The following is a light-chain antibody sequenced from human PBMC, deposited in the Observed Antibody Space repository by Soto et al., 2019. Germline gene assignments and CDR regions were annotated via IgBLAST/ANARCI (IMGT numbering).Light chain of an antibody. CDR2: DTS. V-gene: IGKV3-11*01. CDR1: QGVSSY. J-gene: IGKJ4*01. CDR3: QQRNNWPLT. Sequence: EIVLTQSPATLSLSPGERATLSCRASQGVSSYLAWYQQKPGQAPRLLIYDTSNRATGIPARFSGSGSGTYFTLTISSLGPEDFAVYYGQQRNNWPLTFGGGTKVELK.